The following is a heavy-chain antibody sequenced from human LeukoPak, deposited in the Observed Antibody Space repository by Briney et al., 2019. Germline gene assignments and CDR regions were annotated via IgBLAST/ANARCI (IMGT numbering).Heavy chain of an antibody. CDR1: GGSISSYY. D-gene: IGHD6-13*01. V-gene: IGHV4-59*01. CDR2: IYYSGST. Sequence: SETLSLTCTVSGGSISSYYWSWIRQPPGKGLEWIGYIYYSGSTNYNPSLKSRVTISVDTSKNQFSLKLSSVTAADTAVYYCARGGESIAAADQWDYYYYGMDVWGQGTTVTVSS. J-gene: IGHJ6*02. CDR3: ARGGESIAAADQWDYYYYGMDV.